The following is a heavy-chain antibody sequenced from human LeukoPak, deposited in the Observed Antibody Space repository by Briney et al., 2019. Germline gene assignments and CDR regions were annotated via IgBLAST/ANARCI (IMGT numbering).Heavy chain of an antibody. D-gene: IGHD3-3*01. Sequence: ASVKVSCKASGYTFTSYDINWVRQATGQGLEWMGWMNPNSGNTGYAQKFQGGVTITRNTSISTAYMELSSLRSEDTAVYYCARACPGFWSGYCNVDYWGQGTLVTVSS. V-gene: IGHV1-8*03. J-gene: IGHJ4*02. CDR2: MNPNSGNT. CDR1: GYTFTSYD. CDR3: ARACPGFWSGYCNVDY.